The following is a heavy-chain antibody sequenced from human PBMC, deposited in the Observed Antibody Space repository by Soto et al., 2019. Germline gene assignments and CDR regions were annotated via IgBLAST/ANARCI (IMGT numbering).Heavy chain of an antibody. CDR1: GGSISSISYY. D-gene: IGHD5-12*01. CDR2: IYYSGST. J-gene: IGHJ4*02. CDR3: ARHGGYSGSDLEYYFDY. Sequence: SQTLSLTCTVSGGSISSISYYWGWIRQPPGKGLEWIGSIYYSGSTYYNPSLKSRVTISEDTSKNQFSLKRSSVTAADTAVYYCARHGGYSGSDLEYYFDYWGQGILVTVSS. V-gene: IGHV4-39*01.